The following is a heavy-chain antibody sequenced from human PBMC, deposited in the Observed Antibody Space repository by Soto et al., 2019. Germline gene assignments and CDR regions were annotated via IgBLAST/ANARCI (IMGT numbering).Heavy chain of an antibody. J-gene: IGHJ6*03. D-gene: IGHD3-3*01. CDR3: ARSLVFGVVGGRYYYLYV. CDR1: GYSFTSYW. Sequence: GESLKISCKGSGYSFTSYWIGWVRQMPGKGLEWMGIIYPGDSDTRYSPSFQGQVTISADKSISTAYLQWSSLKASDTAMYYCARSLVFGVVGGRYYYLYVWGKGTTDTVS. V-gene: IGHV5-51*01. CDR2: IYPGDSDT.